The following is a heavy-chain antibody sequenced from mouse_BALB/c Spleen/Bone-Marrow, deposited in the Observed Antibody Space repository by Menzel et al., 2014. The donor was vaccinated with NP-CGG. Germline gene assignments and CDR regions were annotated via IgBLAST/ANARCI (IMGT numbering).Heavy chain of an antibody. CDR1: GYSITSGYS. CDR2: IHYSGST. J-gene: IGHJ2*01. Sequence: ESGPDLVKPSQSLSLTCTVTGYSITSGYSWHWVRQFPGNKLEWMGYIHYSGSTNYNPSLKSRISITRDTSKNQFFLQLNSVTTEEAATYYCARDDGYYALFDYWGQGTTLTVSS. D-gene: IGHD2-3*01. V-gene: IGHV3-1*02. CDR3: ARDDGYYALFDY.